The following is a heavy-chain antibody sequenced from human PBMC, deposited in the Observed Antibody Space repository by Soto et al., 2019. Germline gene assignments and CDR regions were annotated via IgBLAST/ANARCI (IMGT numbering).Heavy chain of an antibody. D-gene: IGHD6-13*01. V-gene: IGHV4-34*01. J-gene: IGHJ6*03. CDR3: ASSTEQQLVPFTQRPQGRYYYHMDV. Sequence: SETLSLACAVYGGSFSGYYWSWIRQPPGKGLEWIGEINHSGSTNYNPSLKSRVTISVDTSKNQFSLKLSSVTAADTAVYYCASSTEQQLVPFTQRPQGRYYYHMDVRGKGTTDPVSS. CDR2: INHSGST. CDR1: GGSFSGYY.